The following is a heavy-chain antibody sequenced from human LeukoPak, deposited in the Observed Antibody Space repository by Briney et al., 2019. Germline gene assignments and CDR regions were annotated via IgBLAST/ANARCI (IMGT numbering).Heavy chain of an antibody. CDR2: INHSGST. CDR3: ARGGWKYFDS. CDR1: GGSFSGYY. D-gene: IGHD1-1*01. V-gene: IGHV4-34*01. J-gene: IGHJ4*02. Sequence: PSETLSLTCAVYGGSFSGYYWSWIRQPPGKGLEWVGEINHSGSTNYNPSLKSRVTISVDTYKNQFSLKLSSVTAADTAVYYCARGGWKYFDSWGQGTLVTVSS.